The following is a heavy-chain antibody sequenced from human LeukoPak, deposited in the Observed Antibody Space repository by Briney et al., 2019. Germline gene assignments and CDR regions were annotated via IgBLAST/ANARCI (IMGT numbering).Heavy chain of an antibody. V-gene: IGHV1-3*01. CDR3: ARGSGWYEGVGDAFDI. D-gene: IGHD6-19*01. J-gene: IGHJ3*02. CDR2: INAGNGNT. Sequence: GASVKVSCKASGYTFTSYAMHWVRQAPGQRLEWMGWINAGNGNTKYSQKFQGRVTITRDTSASTAYMELSSLRSEDTAVYYCARGSGWYEGVGDAFDIWGQGTMVTVSS. CDR1: GYTFTSYA.